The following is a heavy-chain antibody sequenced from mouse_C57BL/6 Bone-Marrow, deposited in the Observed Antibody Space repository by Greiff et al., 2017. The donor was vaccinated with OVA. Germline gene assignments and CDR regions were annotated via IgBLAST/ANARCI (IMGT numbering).Heavy chain of an antibody. D-gene: IGHD2-5*01. J-gene: IGHJ2*01. CDR3: ARDSNCFYFDY. V-gene: IGHV1-69*01. CDR1: GYTFTSYW. Sequence: VQLQQPGAELVMPGASVKLSCKASGYTFTSYWMHWVKQRPGQGLEWIGEIDPSDSYTNYNQKFKGKSTLTVDKSSSTAYLQLSSLTSEDSAVYYYARDSNCFYFDYGGRGTALTVTS. CDR2: IDPSDSYT.